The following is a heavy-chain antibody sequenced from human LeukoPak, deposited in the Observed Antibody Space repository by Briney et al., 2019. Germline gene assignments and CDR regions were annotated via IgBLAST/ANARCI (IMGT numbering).Heavy chain of an antibody. D-gene: IGHD3-22*01. V-gene: IGHV3-21*01. Sequence: GGSLRLSCAAAGFTFSSHGMNWVRKAPGKGLEWVSFISYNSNYIFYADSVKGRFTISRDNAKNSLYLQMNSLRAEDTAVYYCARADYYETSGPFGYWGQGTLVIVSS. CDR2: ISYNSNYI. J-gene: IGHJ4*02. CDR3: ARADYYETSGPFGY. CDR1: GFTFSSHG.